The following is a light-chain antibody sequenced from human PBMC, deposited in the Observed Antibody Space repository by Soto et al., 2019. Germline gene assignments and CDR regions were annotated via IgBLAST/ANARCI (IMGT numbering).Light chain of an antibody. CDR2: HAS. CDR1: QSISNW. V-gene: IGKV1-5*01. CDR3: QQYTSYS. Sequence: DIQMTQSPSNLCVSIGDRFTITGRASQSISNWLAWYQQKPGTAXKVLIYHASNLQSGVPSSFSGSGSGTEFTLTISSMQPDDFATYYCQQYTSYSFGHGTKVDI. J-gene: IGKJ1*01.